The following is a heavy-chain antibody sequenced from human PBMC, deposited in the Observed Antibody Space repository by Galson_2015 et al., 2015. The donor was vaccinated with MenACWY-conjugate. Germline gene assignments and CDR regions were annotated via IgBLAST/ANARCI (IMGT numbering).Heavy chain of an antibody. Sequence: PALVKPTQTLTLTCTFSGFSLSTSGMCVSWIRQPPGKALEWLAVIDWDDDKYYSTSLKTRLTISKDTSKNQVVLTMTNMDPVDTATYYCARCGYSGYDSGSRNTFDYWGQGTLVAVSS. D-gene: IGHD5-12*01. CDR3: ARCGYSGYDSGSRNTFDY. CDR2: IDWDDDK. J-gene: IGHJ4*02. CDR1: GFSLSTSGMC. V-gene: IGHV2-70*01.